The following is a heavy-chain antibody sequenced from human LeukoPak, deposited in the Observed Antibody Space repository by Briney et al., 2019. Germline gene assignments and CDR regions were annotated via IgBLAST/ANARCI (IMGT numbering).Heavy chain of an antibody. CDR1: GFTFSSYE. J-gene: IGHJ3*02. CDR2: ISSSGGTI. Sequence: GGSLRHSCAASGFTFSSYEMNWVRQAPGKGLEWLSYISSSGGTIHYADSVKGRFTISRDNAKNSLYLQMNSLRAEDTAVYYCAKGDNWNDASSGAFDIWGQGTMVTVSS. CDR3: AKGDNWNDASSGAFDI. V-gene: IGHV3-48*03. D-gene: IGHD1-20*01.